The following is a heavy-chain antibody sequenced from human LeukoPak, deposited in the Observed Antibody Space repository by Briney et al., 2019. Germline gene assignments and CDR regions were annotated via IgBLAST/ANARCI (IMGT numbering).Heavy chain of an antibody. V-gene: IGHV3-23*01. J-gene: IGHJ4*02. CDR2: ISGSGGNT. Sequence: GGSLRLSCAASGFTFSSCAMNWVRQAPGKGLEWVSGISGSGGNTYYADSVKGRFTISRDNSKNTLYLQMNSLRAEDTAVYYCAKGGTTVTTYPIDYWGQGTLVTVSS. CDR1: GFTFSSCA. D-gene: IGHD4-17*01. CDR3: AKGGTTVTTYPIDY.